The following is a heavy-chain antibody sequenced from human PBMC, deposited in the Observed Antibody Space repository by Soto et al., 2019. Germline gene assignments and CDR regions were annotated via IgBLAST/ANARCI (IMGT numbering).Heavy chain of an antibody. D-gene: IGHD6-19*01. V-gene: IGHV1-3*01. CDR1: GYTFSNYG. CDR2: INAGNGNT. J-gene: IGHJ2*01. CDR3: ARSGYSSGWYHWYFDF. Sequence: QVHLVQSGAEVKKPGASVKLYCKASGYTFSNYGIHWVRPAPGQRLEWMGWINAGNGNTKYSAKFQGRVTMTRDTSASTAYMELSRLSSEDTAVYFCARSGYSSGWYHWYFDFWGRGTLVTVSS.